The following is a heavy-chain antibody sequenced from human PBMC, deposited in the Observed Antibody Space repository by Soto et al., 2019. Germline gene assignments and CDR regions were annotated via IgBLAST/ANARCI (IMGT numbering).Heavy chain of an antibody. J-gene: IGHJ4*02. CDR2: ISSNVVST. V-gene: IGHV3-64D*06. CDR1: GFTFSSYA. Sequence: PGGSLRLSCSFFGFTFSSYAMHWVRQAPGKGLQYVSSISSNVVSTYYADSVKGRFTISRDNSKNTLYLQMSSLRVEDTAVYYCVKDRYVDYWGQGTLVTVSS. CDR3: VKDRYVDY.